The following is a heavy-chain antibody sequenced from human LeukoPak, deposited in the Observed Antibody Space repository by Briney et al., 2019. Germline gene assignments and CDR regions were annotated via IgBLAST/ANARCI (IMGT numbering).Heavy chain of an antibody. CDR2: INPNSGGT. D-gene: IGHD5-18*01. J-gene: IGHJ4*02. V-gene: IGHV1-2*06. CDR3: ARGYSYGFDY. Sequence: ASVEVSCKASGYTFTGYYMHWVRQAPGQGLEWMGRINPNSGGTNYAQKFQGRVTMTRDTSISTAYMVLSRLRSDDTAVYYCARGYSYGFDYWGQGTLVTVSS. CDR1: GYTFTGYY.